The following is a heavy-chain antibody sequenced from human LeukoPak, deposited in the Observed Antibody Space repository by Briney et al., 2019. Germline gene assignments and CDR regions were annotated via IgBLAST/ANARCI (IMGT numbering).Heavy chain of an antibody. CDR3: AKWGFSDRSGANFHS. J-gene: IGHJ4*02. Sequence: GGSLRLSCAASGFTFSSYSMNWVRQAPGKGLEWVSTVTASARRTYYADSVQGRFTISRDNSNNTLFLQVSSLRADDTAVYHCAKWGFSDRSGANFHSWGQGTLVTVSS. CDR2: VTASARRT. CDR1: GFTFSSYS. D-gene: IGHD3-22*01. V-gene: IGHV3-23*01.